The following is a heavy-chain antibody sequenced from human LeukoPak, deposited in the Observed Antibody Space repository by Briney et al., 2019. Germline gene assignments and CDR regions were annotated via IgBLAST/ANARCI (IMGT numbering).Heavy chain of an antibody. Sequence: GGSLSLSCAASGFTFSSYWMYWVRQAPGKGLAWVSRIDTDGTSTSYADSVKGRFTISRDNAKNTLYLRMNSLRAEDTAVYYCVFGSWGAYWGQGTLVTVSS. CDR2: IDTDGTST. D-gene: IGHD1-26*01. CDR1: GFTFSSYW. V-gene: IGHV3-74*01. J-gene: IGHJ4*02. CDR3: VFGSWGAY.